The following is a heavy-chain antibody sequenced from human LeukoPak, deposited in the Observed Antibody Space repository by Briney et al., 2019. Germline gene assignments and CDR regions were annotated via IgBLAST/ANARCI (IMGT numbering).Heavy chain of an antibody. CDR2: IYYSGST. Sequence: SETLSLTCTVSGGSISSYYWSWIRQPPGKGLEWIGYIYYSGSTNYNPSLKSRVTISIDTSKSQFSLTLSSVTAADTAVYYCARNDYGDYHWFDPWGQGTLVTVSP. D-gene: IGHD4-17*01. J-gene: IGHJ5*02. CDR1: GGSISSYY. V-gene: IGHV4-59*01. CDR3: ARNDYGDYHWFDP.